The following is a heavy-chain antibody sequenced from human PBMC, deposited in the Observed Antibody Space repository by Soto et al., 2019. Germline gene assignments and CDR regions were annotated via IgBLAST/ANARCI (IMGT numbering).Heavy chain of an antibody. V-gene: IGHV1-18*01. CDR2: ISAYNGNT. D-gene: IGHD4-17*01. CDR1: GYTFTSYG. J-gene: IGHJ4*02. CDR3: ARDTMTTVTKDFDY. Sequence: ASVNVSCKASGYTFTSYGISWVRQAPGQGLEWMGWISAYNGNTNYAQKLQGRVTMTTDTSTSTAYMELRSLRSDDTAVYYCARDTMTTVTKDFDYWGQGTLVTVSS.